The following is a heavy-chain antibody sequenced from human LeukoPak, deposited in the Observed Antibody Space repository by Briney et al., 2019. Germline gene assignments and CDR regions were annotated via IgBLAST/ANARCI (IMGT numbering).Heavy chain of an antibody. CDR2: ISAYNGNT. J-gene: IGHJ4*02. Sequence: ASVKVSCKASGYTFTSYGISWVRQAPGQGLEWMGWISAYNGNTNYAQKLQGRVTMTTDTSTSTAYMELRSLRSDDTAVYYCARGLSRDTYYYDSSGDTPDYWGQGTLVTVSS. CDR3: ARGLSRDTYYYDSSGDTPDY. V-gene: IGHV1-18*01. CDR1: GYTFTSYG. D-gene: IGHD3-22*01.